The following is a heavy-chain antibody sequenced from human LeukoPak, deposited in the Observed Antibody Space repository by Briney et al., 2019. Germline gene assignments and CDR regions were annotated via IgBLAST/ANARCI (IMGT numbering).Heavy chain of an antibody. CDR3: ASANPVYGDFDY. Sequence: PGGSLRLSCAISGLTVNDNYMSWVRQAPGKGLEWVSLIFPGGQTYYADFVQGRFSISRDMSRNTLFLDMSSLRAEDTAVFFCASANPVYGDFDYWGQGTLVTVSS. V-gene: IGHV3-53*01. CDR2: IFPGGQT. CDR1: GLTVNDNY. J-gene: IGHJ4*02. D-gene: IGHD4-17*01.